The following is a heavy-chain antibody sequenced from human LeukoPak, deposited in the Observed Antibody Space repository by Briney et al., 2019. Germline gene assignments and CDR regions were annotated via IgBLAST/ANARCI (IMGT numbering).Heavy chain of an antibody. V-gene: IGHV1-8*01. CDR2: MNPNSGNT. D-gene: IGHD5-18*01. Sequence: AASVKVSCKASGYTFTSYDINWVRQAPGQGLEWMGWMNPNSGNTGYAQKFQGRVTMTRNTSISTAYMELSSLRSEDTAVYYCARGGYSYYYYYGMDVWGQGTTVTVSS. J-gene: IGHJ6*02. CDR1: GYTFTSYD. CDR3: ARGGYSYYYYYGMDV.